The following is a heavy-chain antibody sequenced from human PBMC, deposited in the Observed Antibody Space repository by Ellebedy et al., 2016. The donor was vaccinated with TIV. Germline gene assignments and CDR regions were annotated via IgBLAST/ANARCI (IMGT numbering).Heavy chain of an antibody. D-gene: IGHD6-13*01. CDR1: GYTFTRYH. V-gene: IGHV1-46*01. Sequence: ASVKVSCKASGYTFTRYHLQWVRQAPGQGLEWMGLINPRGGSTDYAQKFQGRVTLTRDTSTSTVYMELSSLRSEDTAVYYCARDQTEGRSSDYWGQGTLVTVSS. J-gene: IGHJ4*02. CDR2: INPRGGST. CDR3: ARDQTEGRSSDY.